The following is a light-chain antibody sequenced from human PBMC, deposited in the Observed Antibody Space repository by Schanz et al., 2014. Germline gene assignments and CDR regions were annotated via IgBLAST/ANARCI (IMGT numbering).Light chain of an antibody. Sequence: DIQMTQSPSSLSASVGDRVTITCRASQSISNYVNWYQQIPGKVPKVLIYTASSLQSGVPSRFSGSGSGTDFTLTISSLQPEDFATYYCQQTYSTPFTFGPGTKVDIK. CDR1: QSISNY. J-gene: IGKJ3*01. CDR3: QQTYSTPFT. V-gene: IGKV1-39*01. CDR2: TAS.